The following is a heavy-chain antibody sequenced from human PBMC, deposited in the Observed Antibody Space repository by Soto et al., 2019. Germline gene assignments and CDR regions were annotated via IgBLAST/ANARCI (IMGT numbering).Heavy chain of an antibody. CDR2: IYYSGST. J-gene: IGHJ6*02. V-gene: IGHV4-59*12. CDR3: ARVSSSWNGRNYYYYGMDV. CDR1: GGSISSYY. Sequence: ETLSLTCAVSGGSISSYYWSWIRQPPGKGLEWIGYIYYSGSTNYNPSLKSRVTISVDTSKNQFSLKLSSVTAADTAVYYCARVSSSWNGRNYYYYGMDVWGQGTTVTVSS. D-gene: IGHD6-13*01.